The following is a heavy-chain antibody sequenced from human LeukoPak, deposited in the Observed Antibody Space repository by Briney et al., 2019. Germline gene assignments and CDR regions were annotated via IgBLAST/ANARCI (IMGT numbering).Heavy chain of an antibody. CDR3: TTGPVAGAFDI. Sequence: ASVKVSXKVSGYTFTDYYVHWVQQAPGKGLEWMGLVDPEDGETIYAEKFQGRVTITADTSTDTAYMELSSLRSEDTAVYYCTTGPVAGAFDIWGQGTMVTVSS. J-gene: IGHJ3*02. CDR1: GYTFTDYY. V-gene: IGHV1-69-2*01. CDR2: VDPEDGET. D-gene: IGHD2-15*01.